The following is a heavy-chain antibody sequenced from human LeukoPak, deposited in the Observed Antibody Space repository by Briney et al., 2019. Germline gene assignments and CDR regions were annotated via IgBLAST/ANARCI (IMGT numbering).Heavy chain of an antibody. D-gene: IGHD3-3*01. CDR1: GGSISSGGYY. CDR3: ARAGGFFSPFGY. J-gene: IGHJ4*02. Sequence: PQTLSLTCTVSGGSISSGGYYWSWIRQHPGKGLEWIGYIYYSGSTYYNPSLRSRVTISVDTSKNQFSLKLSSVTAADTAVYYCARAGGFFSPFGYWGQGTLVTVSS. V-gene: IGHV4-31*03. CDR2: IYYSGST.